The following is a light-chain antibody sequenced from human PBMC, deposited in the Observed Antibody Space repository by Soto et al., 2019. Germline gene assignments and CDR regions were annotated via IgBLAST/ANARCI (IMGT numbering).Light chain of an antibody. J-gene: IGLJ1*01. CDR2: SNN. CDR3: AAWDDSLNGYV. CDR1: SSNIGSNT. Sequence: QCVLTQPPPASGTPRQRGTISCSGSSSNIGSNTVNWYQQLPGTAPKLLIYSNNQRPSGVPDRFSGSKSGTSASLAISGLQSEDEADYYCAAWDDSLNGYVFGTGTKVTVL. V-gene: IGLV1-44*01.